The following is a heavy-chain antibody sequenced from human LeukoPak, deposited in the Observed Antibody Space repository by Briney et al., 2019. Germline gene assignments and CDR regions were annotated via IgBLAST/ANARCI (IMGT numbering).Heavy chain of an antibody. D-gene: IGHD2-21*02. J-gene: IGHJ4*02. CDR1: GYSISSGYY. Sequence: PSETLSLTCTVSGYSISSGYYWGWIRQSPGKGLEWIGSIYHGGSTYYNPSLRSRVIVSVDTSKNHFSLKMSSVTAADTAVYYCARDLASCAGDCYSDGFDYWGQGALVTASS. CDR2: IYHGGST. V-gene: IGHV4-38-2*02. CDR3: ARDLASCAGDCYSDGFDY.